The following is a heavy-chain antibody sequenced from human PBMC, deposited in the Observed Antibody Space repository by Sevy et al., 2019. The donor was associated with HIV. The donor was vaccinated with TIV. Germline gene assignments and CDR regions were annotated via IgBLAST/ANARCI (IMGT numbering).Heavy chain of an antibody. J-gene: IGHJ6*02. Sequence: GGSLRLSSAASGFTFSSYEMNWVRQAPGKGLEWVSYISSSGSTIYYADSVKGRFTIPRDNAKNSLYLQMNSLGAEETAVYYCAREGTHYDFWSGYPPPHYYYYGMDVWGQGTTVTVSS. CDR1: GFTFSSYE. CDR2: ISSSGSTI. V-gene: IGHV3-48*03. D-gene: IGHD3-3*01. CDR3: AREGTHYDFWSGYPPPHYYYYGMDV.